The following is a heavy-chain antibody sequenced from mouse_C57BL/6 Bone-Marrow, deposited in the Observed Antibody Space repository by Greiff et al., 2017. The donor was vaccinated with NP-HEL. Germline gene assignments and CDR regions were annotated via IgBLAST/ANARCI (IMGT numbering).Heavy chain of an antibody. D-gene: IGHD2-2*01. V-gene: IGHV1-55*01. Sequence: VQLQQPGAELVQPGASVKMSCKASGYTFTSYWITWVKQRPGQGLEWIGDIYPGSGSTNYNEKFKSKATLTVDTSSSTAYMQLSSLTSEDSAVYSCAMEDMVRYWYFDVWGTGTTVTVSS. CDR1: GYTFTSYW. CDR3: AMEDMVRYWYFDV. J-gene: IGHJ1*03. CDR2: IYPGSGST.